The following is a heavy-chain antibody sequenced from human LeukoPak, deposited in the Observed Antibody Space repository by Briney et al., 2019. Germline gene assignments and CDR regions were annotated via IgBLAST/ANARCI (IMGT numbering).Heavy chain of an antibody. CDR1: GYTFTSYG. J-gene: IGHJ6*02. Sequence: ASVKVSCKASGYTFTSYGISWVRQAPGQGLEWMGWISPYSGSTNYAQKFQGRVTMTTDTSTSTAYMELRSLRSDDTAVYYCAIGYCSMYSCQTTDVYYYGMDVWGQGTTVTVSS. V-gene: IGHV1-18*01. D-gene: IGHD2-2*01. CDR3: AIGYCSMYSCQTTDVYYYGMDV. CDR2: ISPYSGST.